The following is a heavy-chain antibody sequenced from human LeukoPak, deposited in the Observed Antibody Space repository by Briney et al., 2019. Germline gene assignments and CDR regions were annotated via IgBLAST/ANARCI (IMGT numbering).Heavy chain of an antibody. V-gene: IGHV1-69*01. CDR1: GGTFSSYA. D-gene: IGHD5-24*01. CDR2: IIPIFGTA. CDR3: ARDRRMATTTFDY. Sequence: GSSVKVSCKASGGTFSSYAISWVRQAPGQGLEWMGGIIPIFGTANYAQKFQGRVTITADESTSTAYMELSSLRSEDTAVYYCARDRRMATTTFDYWGQGTLVTVSS. J-gene: IGHJ4*02.